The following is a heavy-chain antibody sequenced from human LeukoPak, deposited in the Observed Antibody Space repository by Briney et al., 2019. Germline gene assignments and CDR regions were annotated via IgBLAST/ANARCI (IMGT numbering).Heavy chain of an antibody. CDR2: ISSSSSYT. CDR1: GFTFSDCY. V-gene: IGHV3-11*06. Sequence: PGGSLRLSCAASGFTFSDCYMSWIRQAPGKGLEWVSYISSSSSYTNYADSVKGRFTISRDNAKNSLYLQMNSLRAEDTAVYYCAREVDFWSGPLDWGQGTLVTVSS. J-gene: IGHJ4*02. D-gene: IGHD3-3*01. CDR3: AREVDFWSGPLD.